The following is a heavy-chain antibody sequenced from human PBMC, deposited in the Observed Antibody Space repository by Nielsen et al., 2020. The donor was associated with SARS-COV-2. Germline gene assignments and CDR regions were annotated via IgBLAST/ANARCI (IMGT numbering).Heavy chain of an antibody. J-gene: IGHJ6*02. CDR2: IYSAGST. D-gene: IGHD3-10*01. V-gene: IGHV3-53*01. CDR3: ARTYGSGAGDV. CDR1: GFTVSTNY. Sequence: GGSLRLSCAASGFTVSTNYMTWVRQAPGKGLEWVSVIYSAGSTYYADSVKGRFTISRDNSKNTLYLQMNSLRAEDTAVYYCARTYGSGAGDVWGHGTTVTVSS.